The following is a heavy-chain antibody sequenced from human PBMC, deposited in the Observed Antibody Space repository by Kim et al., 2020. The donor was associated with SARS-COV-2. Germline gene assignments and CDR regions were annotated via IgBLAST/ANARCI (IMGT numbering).Heavy chain of an antibody. CDR2: MNPKGGNT. J-gene: IGHJ4*02. D-gene: IGHD3-3*01. CDR3: ARGRFTTMFGVTMRADGLDDY. V-gene: IGHV1-8*01. Sequence: GFEWMGWMNPKGGNTGYAQECQGRVTMTSDTSISTAYMELSGLRFEDTAFYYCARGRFTTMFGVTMRADGLDDYWGQGTLVTVSS.